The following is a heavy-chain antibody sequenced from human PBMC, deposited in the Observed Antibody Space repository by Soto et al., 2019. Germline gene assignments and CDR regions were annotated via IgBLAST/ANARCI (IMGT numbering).Heavy chain of an antibody. J-gene: IGHJ5*02. CDR1: GASLSVYF. CDR2: INHSGSST. CDR3: ARWWMYAPRFDP. V-gene: IGHV4-34*01. D-gene: IGHD2-8*01. Sequence: SETLSLTCDGYGASLSVYFWSWIRQSPGKGLEWIGEINHSGSSTNYNPSLRGRVTMSVDTSKKQFSLQLSSVTAADTAVYYCARWWMYAPRFDPWGQGTLVTVSS.